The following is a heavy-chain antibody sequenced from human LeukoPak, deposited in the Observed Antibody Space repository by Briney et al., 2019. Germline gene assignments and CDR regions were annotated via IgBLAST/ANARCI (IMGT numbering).Heavy chain of an antibody. CDR2: IYSGGST. CDR1: GFTVSSNY. Sequence: GGSLRLSCAASGFTVSSNYMSWVRQAPGKGLEWVSVIYSGGSTYYADSVKGRFTISRDNSKNTLHLQMNSLRAEDTAVYYCAKRLTAAGFDFWGQGTLVTVSS. V-gene: IGHV3-53*01. CDR3: AKRLTAAGFDF. J-gene: IGHJ4*02. D-gene: IGHD6-13*01.